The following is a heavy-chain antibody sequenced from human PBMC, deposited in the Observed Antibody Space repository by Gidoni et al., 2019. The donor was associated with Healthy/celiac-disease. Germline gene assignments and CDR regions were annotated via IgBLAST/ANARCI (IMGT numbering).Heavy chain of an antibody. CDR1: GFTSSSYA. V-gene: IGHV3-30-3*01. J-gene: IGHJ6*03. D-gene: IGHD3-10*01. CDR3: ARDLGSGSYLATYYYYYYMDV. CDR2: ISYDGSNK. Sequence: QVQLVESGGGVVQPGRSLRLSCAASGFTSSSYAMPWVRQAPGKGLELVAVISYDGSNKYYADSVKGRFTISRDNSKNTLYLQMNSLRAEDTAVYYCARDLGSGSYLATYYYYYYMDVWGKGTTVTVSS.